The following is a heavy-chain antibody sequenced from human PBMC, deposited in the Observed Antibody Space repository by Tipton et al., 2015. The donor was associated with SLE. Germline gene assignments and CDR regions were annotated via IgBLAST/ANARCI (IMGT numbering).Heavy chain of an antibody. CDR2: IDAGRGNT. CDR3: ARQPAAFDI. CDR1: GGTFSSYA. V-gene: IGHV1-3*01. Sequence: QSGPEVKKPGSSVKVSCKASGGTFSSYAISWVRQAPGQGLEWMGWIDAGRGNTKYSQKFQDRVSITRDTSARTVYMELSSLRSEDTAVYYCARQPAAFDIWGQGTRVTVSS. J-gene: IGHJ3*02.